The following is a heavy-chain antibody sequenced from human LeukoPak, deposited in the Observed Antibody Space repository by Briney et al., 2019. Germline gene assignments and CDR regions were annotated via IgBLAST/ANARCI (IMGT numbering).Heavy chain of an antibody. J-gene: IGHJ3*02. CDR2: IRLDGSNR. Sequence: PGGSLRLSCAASGFTFSNYGMHWVRQAPGKGLEWVAFIRLDGSNRYYADSVKGRFTISRDNSKNTLYLQMNSLRAEDTAVYYCAKDGGSDPDSFDIWGQGTMVTVSS. CDR3: AKDGGSDPDSFDI. D-gene: IGHD2-15*01. V-gene: IGHV3-30*02. CDR1: GFTFSNYG.